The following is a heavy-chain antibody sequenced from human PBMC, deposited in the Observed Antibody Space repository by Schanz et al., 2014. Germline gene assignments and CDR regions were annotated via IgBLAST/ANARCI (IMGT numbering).Heavy chain of an antibody. D-gene: IGHD6-19*01. CDR3: ARDLISSGWYG. Sequence: EVQLLESGGALVQPGGSLRLSCSASGFTFSTYAMSWVRQAPGKGLEWVSAINGNGGITYYADSVKGRFTISRDNAKNSLYLQMNSLRVEDTAVYYCARDLISSGWYGWGQGTLVTVSS. CDR2: INGNGGIT. CDR1: GFTFSTYA. V-gene: IGHV3-23*01. J-gene: IGHJ4*02.